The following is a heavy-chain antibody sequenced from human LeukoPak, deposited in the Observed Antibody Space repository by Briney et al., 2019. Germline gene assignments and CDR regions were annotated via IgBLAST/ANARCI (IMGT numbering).Heavy chain of an antibody. CDR3: AKVPYSSGWSVLFDY. Sequence: GGSLRLSCAASGFTFSSYAMSWVRQAPGKGLEWVSAISGSGGSTYYADSVKGRFTISRDNSKNTLCLQMNSLRAEDTAVYYCAKVPYSSGWSVLFDYWGQGTLVTVSS. J-gene: IGHJ4*02. CDR1: GFTFSSYA. CDR2: ISGSGGST. V-gene: IGHV3-23*01. D-gene: IGHD6-19*01.